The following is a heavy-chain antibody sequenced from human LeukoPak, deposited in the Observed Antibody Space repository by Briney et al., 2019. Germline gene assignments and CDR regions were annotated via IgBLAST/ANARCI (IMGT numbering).Heavy chain of an antibody. D-gene: IGHD2-2*01. CDR3: ARGVGYCSSTSCQRYYMDV. J-gene: IGHJ6*03. CDR1: GGSFSGHY. V-gene: IGHV4-34*01. Sequence: PSETLSLTCAVYGGSFSGHYWSWIRQPPGKGLEWIGEINHSGGTNYNPSLKSRVTISVNTSKNQFSLKLSSVTAADTAVYYCARGVGYCSSTSCQRYYMDVWGKGTTVTVSS. CDR2: INHSGGT.